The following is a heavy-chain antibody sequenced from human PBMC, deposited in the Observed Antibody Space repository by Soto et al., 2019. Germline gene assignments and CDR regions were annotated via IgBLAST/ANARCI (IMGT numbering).Heavy chain of an antibody. J-gene: IGHJ5*02. D-gene: IGHD6-13*01. V-gene: IGHV4-59*08. CDR2: IYYSGST. CDR3: ARHRYSSSWFDP. CDR1: GGSISSYY. Sequence: SETLSLTCTVSGGSISSYYWSWIRQPPGKGLEWIGYIYYSGSTNYNPPLKSRVTISVDTSKNQFSLKLSSVTAADTAVYYCARHRYSSSWFDPWGQGTLVTVSS.